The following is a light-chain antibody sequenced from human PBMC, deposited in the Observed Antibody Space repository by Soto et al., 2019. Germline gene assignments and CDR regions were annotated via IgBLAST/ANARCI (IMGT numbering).Light chain of an antibody. Sequence: PGERATLSCRASQSVTTKVAWYQQRPGQVPRLLIFGASTRATGIPARFSGSGSGTEFTLTISSLQSEDFAVYYCQQYYDWPITFGQGTRLEIK. CDR1: QSVTTK. J-gene: IGKJ5*01. CDR2: GAS. CDR3: QQYYDWPIT. V-gene: IGKV3D-15*01.